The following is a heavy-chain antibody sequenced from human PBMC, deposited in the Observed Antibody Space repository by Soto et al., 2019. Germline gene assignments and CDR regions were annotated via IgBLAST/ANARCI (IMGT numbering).Heavy chain of an antibody. CDR1: GGTINSGDYF. Sequence: SETLSLTCSVSGGTINSGDYFWSWIRQPPGKGLEWIGYVYYTGSTYYNPSLMSRLTISVDTSKNQFSLKLTSVTAAETAVYYCVRTARQGAVAPHWFDRWGQGTQVTVSS. CDR3: VRTARQGAVAPHWFDR. D-gene: IGHD2-21*02. J-gene: IGHJ5*02. CDR2: VYYTGST. V-gene: IGHV4-30-4*01.